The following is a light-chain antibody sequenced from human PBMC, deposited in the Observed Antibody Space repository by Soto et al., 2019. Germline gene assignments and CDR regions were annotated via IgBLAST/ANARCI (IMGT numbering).Light chain of an antibody. V-gene: IGKV3-15*01. CDR3: QQYNNWPLT. Sequence: EIVMTQSPATLSVSPGERATLSCRASQSVSSNLAWYQQKPGQAPRLLIYGASTRATGIPARFSGSGSGTEFTLTITGLQSEDFAVYYCQQYNNWPLTFGQGTKVEIK. CDR2: GAS. CDR1: QSVSSN. J-gene: IGKJ1*01.